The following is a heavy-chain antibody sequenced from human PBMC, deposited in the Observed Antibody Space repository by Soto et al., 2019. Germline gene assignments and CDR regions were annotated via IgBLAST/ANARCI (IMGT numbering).Heavy chain of an antibody. V-gene: IGHV3-15*01. J-gene: IGHJ6*02. CDR1: GFSFSNAC. CDR2: IKSKTDGGTT. CDR3: TAEPSEDYYYHYGMDV. Sequence: XVCLRRSGAACGFSFSNACMSWVGQARGKGLEWVGRIKSKTDGGTTDYAAPVKGRFTISRDDSKNTLYLQMNSLKTEDTAVYYCTAEPSEDYYYHYGMDVWGQRTTVTGSS.